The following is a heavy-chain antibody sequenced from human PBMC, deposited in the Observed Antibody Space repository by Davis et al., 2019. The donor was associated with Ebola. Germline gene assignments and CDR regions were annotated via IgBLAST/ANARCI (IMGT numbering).Heavy chain of an antibody. Sequence: AASVKVSCKASGYTFTSYDINWVRQATGQGLEWMGWMNPNSGNTGYAQKFQGRVTMTRNTYISTAYMELSSLRSEDTAVYYGARGGGGTVLRFLEWLGYYGMDVWGQGTTVTVSS. J-gene: IGHJ6*02. CDR1: GYTFTSYD. CDR2: MNPNSGNT. CDR3: ARGGGGTVLRFLEWLGYYGMDV. V-gene: IGHV1-8*01. D-gene: IGHD3-3*01.